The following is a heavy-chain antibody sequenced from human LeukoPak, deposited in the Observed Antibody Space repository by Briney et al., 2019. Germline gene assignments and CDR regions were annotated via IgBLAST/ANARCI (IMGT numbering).Heavy chain of an antibody. V-gene: IGHV3-23*01. CDR3: AKEDSSGWYRDLYYFDY. J-gene: IGHJ4*02. Sequence: RGSLRLSCAASGFTFSSYAMSWVRQAPGKGLEWVSAISGSGGSTYYADSVKGRFTISRDNSKNTLYLQMNSLRAEDTAVYYCAKEDSSGWYRDLYYFDYWGQGTLVTVSS. D-gene: IGHD6-19*01. CDR2: ISGSGGST. CDR1: GFTFSSYA.